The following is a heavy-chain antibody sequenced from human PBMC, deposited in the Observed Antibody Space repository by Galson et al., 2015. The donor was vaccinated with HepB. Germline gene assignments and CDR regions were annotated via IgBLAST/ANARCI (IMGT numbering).Heavy chain of an antibody. D-gene: IGHD6-13*01. CDR1: GFTFSSYA. CDR3: ARDLLDVGGSWDDDY. J-gene: IGHJ4*02. CDR2: ISYDGSNK. Sequence: SLRLSCAASGFTFSSYAMHWVRQTPGKGLEWVAVISYDGSNKYYADSVKGRFTISRDNSKNTLYLQMNSLRAEDTAVYYCARDLLDVGGSWDDDYWGQGTLVTVSS. V-gene: IGHV3-30*04.